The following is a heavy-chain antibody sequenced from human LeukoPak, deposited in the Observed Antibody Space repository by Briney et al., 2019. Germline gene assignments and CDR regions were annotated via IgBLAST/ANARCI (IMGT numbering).Heavy chain of an antibody. V-gene: IGHV3-20*04. CDR2: INWNGGST. J-gene: IGHJ4*02. D-gene: IGHD3-10*01. CDR3: ARDPPIYGSGSYDY. Sequence: GGSLRLSCAASGFTFDDYGMSWVRQAPGKGLEWVSGINWNGGSTGYADTVKGRFTISRDNAKNSLYLQMNSLRAEDTALYYCARDPPIYGSGSYDYWGQGTLVTVSS. CDR1: GFTFDDYG.